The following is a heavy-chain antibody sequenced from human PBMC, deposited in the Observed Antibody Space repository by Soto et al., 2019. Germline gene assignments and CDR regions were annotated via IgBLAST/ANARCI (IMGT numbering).Heavy chain of an antibody. CDR1: GGSISGHY. V-gene: IGHV4-34*01. J-gene: IGHJ4*02. Sequence: SETLSLTCAVYGGSISGHYWNWIRQPPGKGLEWIGEINHSGRTNYNPSLKSRVTISVDTSKNQFSLNLGSVNAADTAVYYCARGNIAAALVYWGQGTLVTVS. CDR3: ARGNIAAALVY. D-gene: IGHD6-13*01. CDR2: INHSGRT.